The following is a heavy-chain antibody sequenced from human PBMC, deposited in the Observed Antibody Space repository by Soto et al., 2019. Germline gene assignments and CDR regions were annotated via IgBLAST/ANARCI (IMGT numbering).Heavy chain of an antibody. Sequence: QVQLVESGGGVVQPGRSLRLSCAASGFTFSSYGMHWVRQAPGKGLEWVAVIWYDGSNKYYADSVKGRFTISRDNSKNTLYLQMNSLRAEDTAVYYRARGRRGSSSWYASYWGQGTLVTVSS. V-gene: IGHV3-33*01. D-gene: IGHD6-13*01. CDR1: GFTFSSYG. J-gene: IGHJ4*02. CDR2: IWYDGSNK. CDR3: ARGRRGSSSWYASY.